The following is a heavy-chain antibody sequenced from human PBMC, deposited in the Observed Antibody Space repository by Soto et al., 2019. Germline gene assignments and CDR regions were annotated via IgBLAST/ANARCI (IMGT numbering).Heavy chain of an antibody. CDR3: AKNSRGCSGGSCYRVYYYYYYMDV. CDR1: GFTFSSYA. J-gene: IGHJ6*03. Sequence: GGSLRLSCAASGFTFSSYAMSWVRQAPGKGLEWVSAISGSGGSTYYADSVKGRFTISRDNSKNTLYLQMNSPRAEDTAVYYCAKNSRGCSGGSCYRVYYYYYYMDVWGKGTTVTVSS. D-gene: IGHD2-15*01. V-gene: IGHV3-23*01. CDR2: ISGSGGST.